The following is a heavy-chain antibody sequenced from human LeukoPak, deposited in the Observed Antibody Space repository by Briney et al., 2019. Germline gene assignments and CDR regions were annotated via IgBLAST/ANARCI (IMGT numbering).Heavy chain of an antibody. CDR1: GFTFSSYW. Sequence: GGSLRLSCAGSGFTFSSYWMSWVRQAPGKGLEWVANIRQDGNEKYYVDSVKGRSTISRDNAKKSLYLQMNSLRAEDTAVYYCATQPAAADVDYWGQGTLVTVSS. V-gene: IGHV3-7*03. CDR3: ATQPAAADVDY. J-gene: IGHJ4*02. D-gene: IGHD2-2*01. CDR2: IRQDGNEK.